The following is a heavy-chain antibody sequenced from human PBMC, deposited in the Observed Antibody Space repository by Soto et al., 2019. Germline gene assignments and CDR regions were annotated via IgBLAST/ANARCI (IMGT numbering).Heavy chain of an antibody. CDR1: RDTFTSYY. CDR3: ARSSGGNFGIIIEGTNWFAP. D-gene: IGHD1-26*01. J-gene: IGHJ5*02. CDR2: INPHGGST. V-gene: IGHV1-46*01. Sequence: ASVKVSCKAPRDTFTSYYINWVRQAPGQGLEWMGVINPHGGSTAYAQKFKGRVTLTRDTSASAVYMEVSSLTSEDTAMYYCARSSGGNFGIIIEGTNWFAPWGQGTLVTVSS.